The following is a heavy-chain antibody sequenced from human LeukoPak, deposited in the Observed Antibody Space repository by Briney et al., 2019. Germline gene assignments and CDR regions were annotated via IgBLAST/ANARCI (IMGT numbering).Heavy chain of an antibody. D-gene: IGHD3-22*01. CDR1: GGSFSGYY. J-gene: IGHJ4*02. CDR2: INHSGST. Sequence: PSETLSLTCAVYGGSFSGYYWSWIRQPPGKGLEWIGEINHSGSTNYNPSLKSRVTISVDTSKNQFSLKLSSVTAADTAVYYCARAPSGYYMYYFDYWGQGTLVTVSS. CDR3: ARAPSGYYMYYFDY. V-gene: IGHV4-34*01.